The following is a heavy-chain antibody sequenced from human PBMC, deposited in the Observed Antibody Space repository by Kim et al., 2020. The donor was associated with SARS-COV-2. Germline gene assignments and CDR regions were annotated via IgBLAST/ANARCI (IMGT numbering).Heavy chain of an antibody. CDR1: GGSFSGYY. Sequence: SETLSLTCAVYGGSFSGYYWSWIRQPPGKGLEWIGEINHSGSTNYNPSLKSRVTISVDTSKNQFSLKLSSVTAADTAVYYCARGQRSGSGPPGFDLWGRGTLVTVSS. D-gene: IGHD6-19*01. CDR2: INHSGST. V-gene: IGHV4-34*01. CDR3: ARGQRSGSGPPGFDL. J-gene: IGHJ2*01.